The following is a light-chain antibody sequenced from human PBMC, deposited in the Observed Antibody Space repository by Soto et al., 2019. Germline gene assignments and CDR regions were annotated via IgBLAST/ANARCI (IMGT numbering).Light chain of an antibody. CDR1: QSISSY. V-gene: IGKV1-39*01. CDR3: HQSYSTPLYT. CDR2: AAS. Sequence: DIQMTQSPSPLSASVGDRVTITCRASQSISSYLNRYQQKPGKAPKLLIYAASTLQSGVPSRFSGSGSGTEFTLTISSLQPEDFATYYCHQSYSTPLYTFGQGTKLEIK. J-gene: IGKJ2*01.